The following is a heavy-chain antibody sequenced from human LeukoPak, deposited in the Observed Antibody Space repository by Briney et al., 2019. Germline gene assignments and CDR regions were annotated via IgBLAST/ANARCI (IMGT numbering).Heavy chain of an antibody. D-gene: IGHD4-23*01. Sequence: HAGGSLRLSCAASGFTFSSYWMSWVRQAPGKGLVWVSRINSDGSSSTYADSVKGRFTISRDNAKNTLYLQMNSLRAEDTAVYFCARVYGGNKHYDCWGQGTLVTVSS. V-gene: IGHV3-74*01. CDR1: GFTFSSYW. CDR3: ARVYGGNKHYDC. CDR2: INSDGSSS. J-gene: IGHJ4*02.